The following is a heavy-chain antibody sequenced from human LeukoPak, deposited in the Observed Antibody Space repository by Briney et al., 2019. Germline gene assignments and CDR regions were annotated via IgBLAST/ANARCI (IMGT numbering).Heavy chain of an antibody. J-gene: IGHJ6*02. CDR2: MNPNSGNT. CDR1: GYTFTSYY. V-gene: IGHV1-8*02. Sequence: ASVKVSCKASGYTFTSYYMHWVRQATGQGLEWMGWMNPNSGNTGYAQRFQGRVTMTRNTSISTAYMELSSLRSEDTAVYYCAREINIVVVPGAYYYYGMDVWGQGTTVTVSS. D-gene: IGHD2-2*01. CDR3: AREINIVVVPGAYYYYGMDV.